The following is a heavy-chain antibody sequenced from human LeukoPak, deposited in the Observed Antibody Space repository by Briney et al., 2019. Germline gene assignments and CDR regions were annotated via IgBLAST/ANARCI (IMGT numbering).Heavy chain of an antibody. V-gene: IGHV3-30*04. CDR1: GFTFSSYA. CDR2: ISYDGSNK. D-gene: IGHD6-19*01. J-gene: IGHJ4*02. CDR3: ARGVTAVAGIDY. Sequence: GGSLRLSCAASGFTFSSYAMHWVRQAPGKGLEWVAVISYDGSNKYYADSVKGRFTISRDNSKNTLYLQMNSLRAEDPAVYYCARGVTAVAGIDYWGQGTLVTVSS.